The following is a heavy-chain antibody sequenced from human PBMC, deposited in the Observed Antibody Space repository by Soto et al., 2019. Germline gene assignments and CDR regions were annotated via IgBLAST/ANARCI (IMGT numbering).Heavy chain of an antibody. CDR2: IYSGGSS. J-gene: IGHJ5*02. Sequence: PGGSLRLSCAASGFTVSSNYMSWVRQAPGKGLEWVSVIYSGGSSYYAVSVQGRFTISRDNSKNTVYLQMNSLRGEDTAMYYCARLGPYGSESYSFRYNWFDPWGQGTLVTVSS. CDR1: GFTVSSNY. D-gene: IGHD3-10*01. V-gene: IGHV3-53*01. CDR3: ARLGPYGSESYSFRYNWFDP.